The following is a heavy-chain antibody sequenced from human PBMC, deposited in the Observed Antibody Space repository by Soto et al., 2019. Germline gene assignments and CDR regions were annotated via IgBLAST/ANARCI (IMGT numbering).Heavy chain of an antibody. J-gene: IGHJ4*02. CDR3: AKIVLYSVTNDFAY. V-gene: IGHV3-23*01. D-gene: IGHD4-17*01. Sequence: EVQLLESGGGLVQPGGSLRLSCAASGFTFSSYAMSWVRQAPGKGLEWVSAISGSGGSTYYADSVKGRFTITTDNSKNTLYLQMYSLRAEDTAVYYCAKIVLYSVTNDFAYWGQGTPVTVSS. CDR1: GFTFSSYA. CDR2: ISGSGGST.